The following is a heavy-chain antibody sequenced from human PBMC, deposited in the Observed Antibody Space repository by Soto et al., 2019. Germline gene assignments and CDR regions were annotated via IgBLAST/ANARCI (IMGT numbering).Heavy chain of an antibody. Sequence: DVQLVESGGGLVKPGGSLRLSCAASGFSCSSSSMNWVRQAPGKGLEWVSAISTSSSYIYYADLVRGRFTISRDNAKNLLYLQMNSLRAEDTAVYYCARETDAFDIWGQGAMVTVSS. CDR2: ISTSSSYI. J-gene: IGHJ3*02. V-gene: IGHV3-21*02. CDR3: ARETDAFDI. CDR1: GFSCSSSS.